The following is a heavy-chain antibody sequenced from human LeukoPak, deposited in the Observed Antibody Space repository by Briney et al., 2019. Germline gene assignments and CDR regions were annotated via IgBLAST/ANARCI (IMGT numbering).Heavy chain of an antibody. D-gene: IGHD3-22*01. J-gene: IGHJ4*02. CDR1: GGSISSGRYY. CDR2: IYAGGSA. Sequence: SETLSLTCTVSGGSISSGRYYGSWIRQPAGKGLEGIGRIYAGGSANYNPSRARRVTLSLDPSKKPISIKLTSVTAADTAVYYCAREGVYYYDCSGYYPLDYWGQGTLVTVSS. V-gene: IGHV4-61*02. CDR3: AREGVYYYDCSGYYPLDY.